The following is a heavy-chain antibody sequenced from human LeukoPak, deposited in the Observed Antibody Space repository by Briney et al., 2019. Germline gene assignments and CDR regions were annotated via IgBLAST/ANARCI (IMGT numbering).Heavy chain of an antibody. Sequence: PGGSLRLSCAASGFTFSNAWMSWVRQAPGKGLEWVSGISGSGGSTYYTDSAKGRFTISRDNSKNTLYLQMNSLRVEDTAVYYCAKDRTGHDSSGYYYFDYWGQGTLVTVSS. J-gene: IGHJ4*02. CDR3: AKDRTGHDSSGYYYFDY. CDR2: ISGSGGST. CDR1: GFTFSNAW. D-gene: IGHD3-22*01. V-gene: IGHV3-23*01.